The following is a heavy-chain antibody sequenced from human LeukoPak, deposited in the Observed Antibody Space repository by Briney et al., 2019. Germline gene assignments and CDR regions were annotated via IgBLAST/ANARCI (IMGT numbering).Heavy chain of an antibody. J-gene: IGHJ6*02. Sequence: ASVKVSCKASGYTFTSYDINWVRQATGQGLEWMGWMNPNSGNTGYAQKFQGRVTMTRNTSIGTAYMELSSLRSDDTAVYYCARLDIVATTNYYYYGMDVWGQGTTVTVSS. D-gene: IGHD5-12*01. V-gene: IGHV1-8*01. CDR3: ARLDIVATTNYYYYGMDV. CDR1: GYTFTSYD. CDR2: MNPNSGNT.